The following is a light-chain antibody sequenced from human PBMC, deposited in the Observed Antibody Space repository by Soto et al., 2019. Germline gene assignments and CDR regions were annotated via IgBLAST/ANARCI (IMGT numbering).Light chain of an antibody. CDR3: SSYTSSNALEV. V-gene: IGLV2-14*01. Sequence: QSALTQPASVSGSPGQSITISCTGTSSDVGGYNYVSWYQQHPGKVPKLMIYEVNNRPSGVSNRFSGSKSGNTASLTISGLQAEDEADYYCSSYTSSNALEVFGIGTKLTVL. CDR2: EVN. CDR1: SSDVGGYNY. J-gene: IGLJ1*01.